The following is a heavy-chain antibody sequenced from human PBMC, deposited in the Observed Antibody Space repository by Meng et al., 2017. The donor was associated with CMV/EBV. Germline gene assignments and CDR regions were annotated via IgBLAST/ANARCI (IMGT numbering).Heavy chain of an antibody. CDR2: ISSSSSYI. D-gene: IGHD1-26*01. V-gene: IGHV3-21*01. J-gene: IGHJ4*02. Sequence: EVQLVESGGGLVKPGGSLRLACAASGFTFSSYTMNWVRQAPGKGLEWVSSISSSSSYIYYADSVKGRFTISRDNAKNSLYLQMNSLRAEDTAVYYCARSLREGARGFDYRGQGTMVTVS. CDR3: ARSLREGARGFDY. CDR1: GFTFSSYT.